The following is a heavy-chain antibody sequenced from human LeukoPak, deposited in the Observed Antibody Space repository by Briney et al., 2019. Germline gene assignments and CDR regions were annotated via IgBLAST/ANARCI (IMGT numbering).Heavy chain of an antibody. J-gene: IGHJ4*02. V-gene: IGHV4-38-2*02. CDR3: ARGVDY. CDR1: GYSISSGYF. CDR2: IYHSGNT. Sequence: PSETLSLTCTVSGYSISSGYFWGWIRQPPGKGLEWIGSIYHSGNTYSNPSLKSRVTISVDTSKNQFSLKLSSVTAADTAVYYCARGVDYWGQGTLVTVSS.